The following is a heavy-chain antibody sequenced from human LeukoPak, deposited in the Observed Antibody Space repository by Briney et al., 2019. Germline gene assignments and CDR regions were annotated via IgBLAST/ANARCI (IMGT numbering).Heavy chain of an antibody. CDR1: GGSFSGYY. CDR2: INHSGST. Sequence: SETLSLTCAVYGGSFSGYYWSWIRQPPGKGLEWIGEINHSGSTNYNPSLKSRVTISVDTSKNQFSLKLSSVTAADTAVYYCARGTRALANWGQGTLVTVSS. CDR3: ARGTRALAN. J-gene: IGHJ4*02. D-gene: IGHD1-26*01. V-gene: IGHV4-34*01.